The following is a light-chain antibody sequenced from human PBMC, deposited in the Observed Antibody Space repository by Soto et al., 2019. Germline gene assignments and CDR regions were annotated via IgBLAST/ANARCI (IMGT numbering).Light chain of an antibody. CDR3: PQYGSSPIT. V-gene: IGKV3-20*01. Sequence: EIVLTQSPGTLSLSPGERATLSCRASQSVSSSYLAWYQQKPGQAPRLLIYGASNRATGIPDRFSGSGSGTDITLTISRLETEDFAVYYCPQYGSSPITFGQGTRLDSK. CDR2: GAS. J-gene: IGKJ5*01. CDR1: QSVSSSY.